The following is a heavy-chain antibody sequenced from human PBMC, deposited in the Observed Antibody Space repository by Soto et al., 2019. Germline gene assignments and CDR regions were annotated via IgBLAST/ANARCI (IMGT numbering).Heavy chain of an antibody. Sequence: SDTLSLTCTISGGSISSSTYYWGWIRQPPGKGLEWIGSIYYSGSTYYNPSLKSRVTISVDTSKNQFSLKLSSVTAADTAVFYCASGYDILTGYPRGDYYGMDVWGQGTTVT. CDR2: IYYSGST. D-gene: IGHD3-9*01. CDR3: ASGYDILTGYPRGDYYGMDV. CDR1: GGSISSSTYY. V-gene: IGHV4-39*01. J-gene: IGHJ6*02.